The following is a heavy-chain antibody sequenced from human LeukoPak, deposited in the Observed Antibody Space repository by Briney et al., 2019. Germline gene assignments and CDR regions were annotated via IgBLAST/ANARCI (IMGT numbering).Heavy chain of an antibody. V-gene: IGHV4-31*03. J-gene: IGHJ5*02. Sequence: SQTLSLTCTVSGGSISSGGYYWSWVRQHPGKGLEWIGYISYSGSTYYNPSLNSRVTISVSTSKSQFSLKLSSVTAADTAVYSCARGHWQFDLWGQGTLVTVSS. CDR2: ISYSGST. CDR1: GGSISSGGYY. CDR3: ARGHWQFDL.